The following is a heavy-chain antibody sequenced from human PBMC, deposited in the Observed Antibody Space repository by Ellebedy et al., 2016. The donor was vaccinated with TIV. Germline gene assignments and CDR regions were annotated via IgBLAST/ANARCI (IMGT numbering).Heavy chain of an antibody. Sequence: GESLKISCAASGFTFSDHFMDWVRQAPGRGLEWVSLIYGGGSTSYADSVKGRFTISRDPSKNTLYLHMNSLRAEDTALYYCAGRGSGDYPYFDFWGQGTLVTVSS. CDR2: IYGGGST. CDR1: GFTFSDHF. V-gene: IGHV3-66*01. CDR3: AGRGSGDYPYFDF. J-gene: IGHJ4*02. D-gene: IGHD4-17*01.